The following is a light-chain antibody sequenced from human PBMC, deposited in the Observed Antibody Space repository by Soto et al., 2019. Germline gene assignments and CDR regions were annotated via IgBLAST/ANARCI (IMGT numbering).Light chain of an antibody. CDR3: SSYTSSSTLYV. Sequence: QSALTQPASVSGSPGQPITISCTGTSSDVGGYNYVSWYQQNPGKAPKLMIYEVSNRPSGVSTRFSGSKSGNTASLTISGLQAEDEADYYCSSYTSSSTLYVFGTGTKVTVL. V-gene: IGLV2-14*01. CDR2: EVS. CDR1: SSDVGGYNY. J-gene: IGLJ1*01.